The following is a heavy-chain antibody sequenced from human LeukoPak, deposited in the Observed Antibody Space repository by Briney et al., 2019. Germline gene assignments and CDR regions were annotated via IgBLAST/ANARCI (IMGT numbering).Heavy chain of an antibody. V-gene: IGHV3-21*01. CDR2: ISVRSNYR. CDR1: GYTFSDFS. J-gene: IGHJ4*02. CDR3: VRLRRNNDRSGYYYYYDY. Sequence: GGSLTLSCAASGYTFSDFSVNWVRQAPGKGLEWVPSISVRSNYRYYADSVRGRFTISRDDATDSLFLQMNSLRAEDTAVYFCVRLRRNNDRSGYYYYYDYWGQGTLVTVSS. D-gene: IGHD3-22*01.